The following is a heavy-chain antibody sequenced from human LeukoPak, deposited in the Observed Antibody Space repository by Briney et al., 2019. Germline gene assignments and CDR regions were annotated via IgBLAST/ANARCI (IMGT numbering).Heavy chain of an antibody. CDR3: AGTYNWNYSLDY. CDR1: GGSISNSNW. V-gene: IGHV4-4*02. CDR2: IYHTGST. Sequence: PSETPSLTCAVSGGSISNSNWWSWVRQPPGKGLEWIGEIYHTGSTNYNPSLKSRVTISVDTSKNQFSLKLSSVTAADTAVYYCAGTYNWNYSLDYWGQGTLVTVSS. J-gene: IGHJ4*02. D-gene: IGHD1-7*01.